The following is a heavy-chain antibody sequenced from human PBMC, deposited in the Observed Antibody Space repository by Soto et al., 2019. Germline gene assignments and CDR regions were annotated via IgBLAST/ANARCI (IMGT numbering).Heavy chain of an antibody. D-gene: IGHD1-1*01. CDR2: IWYDARNK. CDR3: AREPPGYNGYFDY. CDR1: GFTFRSYN. Sequence: VQLVESGGGVVQPGGSLRLSCAASGFTFRSYNMHWVRQAPGEGLEWVAVIWYDARNKYYADSVKGRFTISRDNSKNTLYLQMNSLRAEDTAVYYCAREPPGYNGYFDYWGQGTLVTVSS. V-gene: IGHV3-30*19. J-gene: IGHJ4*02.